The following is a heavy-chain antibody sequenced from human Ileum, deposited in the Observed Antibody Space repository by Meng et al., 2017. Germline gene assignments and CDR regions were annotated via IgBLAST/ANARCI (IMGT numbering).Heavy chain of an antibody. CDR1: GYIFTSYD. CDR2: MNPFSGNT. J-gene: IGHJ4*02. V-gene: IGHV1-8*01. CDR3: AIRFIRGHPLDN. Sequence: ASVKVSCKASGYIFTSYDINWVRQATGQGLEWMGWMNPFSGNTGYAQKFQGRVTMTRNTSISTAYMELNSLRSEDTAVYYCAIRFIRGHPLDNWDQGSLVTVSS. D-gene: IGHD3-10*01.